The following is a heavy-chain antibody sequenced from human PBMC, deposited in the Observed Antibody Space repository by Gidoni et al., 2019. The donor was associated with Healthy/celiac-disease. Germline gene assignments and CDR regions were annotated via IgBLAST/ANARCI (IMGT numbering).Heavy chain of an antibody. J-gene: IGHJ4*02. CDR2: ISYDGSNK. D-gene: IGHD1-26*01. Sequence: QVQLVESGGGVVQPGRSLRLSCAASGFTFSSYAMHWVRQAPDKGLAWVGVISYDGSNKYYADSVKGQFTISRDNSKNTLYLQMNSLRAEDTAVYYCARDGSIVGATTVFYYFDYWGQGTLVTVAS. CDR1: GFTFSSYA. CDR3: ARDGSIVGATTVFYYFDY. V-gene: IGHV3-30-3*01.